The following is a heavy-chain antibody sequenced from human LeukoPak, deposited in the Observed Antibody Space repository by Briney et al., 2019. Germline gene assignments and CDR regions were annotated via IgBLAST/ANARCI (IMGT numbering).Heavy chain of an antibody. CDR2: ISGSGGST. CDR3: AKDPLGAIFAAFDP. D-gene: IGHD3-3*01. J-gene: IGHJ5*02. V-gene: IGHV3-23*01. CDR1: GFTFSSYA. Sequence: PGGSLRLSCATSGFTFSSYAMSWVRQAPGKGLEWVSAISGSGGSTYYADSVKGRFTISRDNSKNTLYLQMNSLRAEDTAVYYCAKDPLGAIFAAFDPWGQGTLVTVSS.